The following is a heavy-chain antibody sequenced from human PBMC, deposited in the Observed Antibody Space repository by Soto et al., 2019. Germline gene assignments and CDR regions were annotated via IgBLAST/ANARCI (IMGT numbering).Heavy chain of an antibody. D-gene: IGHD2-21*01. Sequence: SESLSLTCTVSAVSLNSGHYYWVWIRQSPGKGLAWIASIYYDESTYYNPSLKSRVTISTDKPKNQFSLTLKSVTAADTAVYYCGKVMPGDTRHTDGDSWGQGALVTVSS. J-gene: IGHJ4*02. CDR3: GKVMPGDTRHTDGDS. CDR1: AVSLNSGHYY. V-gene: IGHV4-39*01. CDR2: IYYDEST.